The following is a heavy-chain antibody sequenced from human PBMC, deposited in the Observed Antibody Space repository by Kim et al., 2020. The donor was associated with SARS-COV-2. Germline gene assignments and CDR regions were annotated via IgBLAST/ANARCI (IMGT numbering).Heavy chain of an antibody. CDR1: GYSFTSYW. V-gene: IGHV5-51*01. CDR3: ARALSWVLGGWSDPLDY. J-gene: IGHJ4*02. CDR2: IYPGDSDT. Sequence: GESLKISCKGSGYSFTSYWIGWVRQMPGKGLEWMGIIYPGDSDTRYSPSFQGQVTISADKSISTAYLQWSSLKASDTAMYYCARALSWVLGGWSDPLDYWGQGTLVTVSS. D-gene: IGHD6-19*01.